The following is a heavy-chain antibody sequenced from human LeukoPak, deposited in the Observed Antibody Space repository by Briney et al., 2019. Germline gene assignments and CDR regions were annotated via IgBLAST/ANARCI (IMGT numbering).Heavy chain of an antibody. CDR1: GLTFSSYW. J-gene: IGHJ4*02. D-gene: IGHD4-11*01. CDR2: IRQDGREK. CDR3: AGQFRDRYSNYLDY. Sequence: AGGSLRLSCAAYGLTFSSYWMTWVRQAPGKGLEWVANIRQDGREKYYVDSVKGRFTISRDNAKTSLYLQMNSLRAEDTAVYYCAGQFRDRYSNYLDYWGQGTLVTVS. V-gene: IGHV3-7*01.